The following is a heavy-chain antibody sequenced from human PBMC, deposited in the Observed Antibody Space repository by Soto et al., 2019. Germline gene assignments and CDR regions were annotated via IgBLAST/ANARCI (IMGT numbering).Heavy chain of an antibody. CDR2: IYWDDDK. V-gene: IGHV2-5*02. CDR1: GFSLSTYHMG. Sequence: QITLKESGPTLVRPAQTLTLTCDFSGFSLSTYHMGVACIRQPPGKALEWLALIYWDDDKRYSPSLKDRLAVSKGTSSNQVVLTITNMDPGDTATYFCAHAGDYDLLTFDHWGPGTLVTVSS. D-gene: IGHD4-17*01. J-gene: IGHJ4*02. CDR3: AHAGDYDLLTFDH.